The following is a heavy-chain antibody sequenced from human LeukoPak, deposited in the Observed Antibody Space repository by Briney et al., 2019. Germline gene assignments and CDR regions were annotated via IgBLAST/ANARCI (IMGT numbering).Heavy chain of an antibody. V-gene: IGHV3-15*01. CDR2: IKSKTDSGTT. CDR3: TTGYPSYSSGWYGSLYYFDY. Sequence: PGGSLRLSCAASGFTFSNAWMSWVRQAPGKGLEWVGRIKSKTDSGTTDYAAPVKGRFTISRDDSKNTLYLQMNSLKTEDTAVYYCTTGYPSYSSGWYGSLYYFDYWGQGTLVTVSS. D-gene: IGHD6-19*01. CDR1: GFTFSNAW. J-gene: IGHJ4*02.